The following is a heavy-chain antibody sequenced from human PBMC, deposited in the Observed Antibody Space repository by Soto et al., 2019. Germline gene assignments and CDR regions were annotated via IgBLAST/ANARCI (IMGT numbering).Heavy chain of an antibody. CDR3: ASEIVVVPAARQGGVDY. V-gene: IGHV4-34*01. D-gene: IGHD2-2*01. J-gene: IGHJ4*02. Sequence: SETLSLTCAVYGLTFRGFYWRWIRQPPGKGLEWIGEINHSGSTNYNPSLKSRVTISVDTSKNQFSLKLSSVTAADTAVYYCASEIVVVPAARQGGVDYWGQGTLVTVSS. CDR1: GLTFRGFY. CDR2: INHSGST.